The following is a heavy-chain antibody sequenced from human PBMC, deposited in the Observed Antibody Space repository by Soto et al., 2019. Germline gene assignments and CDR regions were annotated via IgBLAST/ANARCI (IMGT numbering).Heavy chain of an antibody. Sequence: EVQLVESGGGLVQPGRSLRLSCAASGFTFDDYAMHWVRQAPGKGLEWVSGISWNSGSIGYADSVKGRFTISRDNAKNSLYLQMNSLRAEDTALYYCARLKRTIVRGGDPDYYYYMDVWGKGTTVTVSS. V-gene: IGHV3-9*01. CDR3: ARLKRTIVRGGDPDYYYYMDV. D-gene: IGHD3-10*01. CDR2: ISWNSGSI. J-gene: IGHJ6*03. CDR1: GFTFDDYA.